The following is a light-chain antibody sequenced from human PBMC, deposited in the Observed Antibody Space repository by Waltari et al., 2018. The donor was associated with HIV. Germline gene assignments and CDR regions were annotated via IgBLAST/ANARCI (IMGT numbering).Light chain of an antibody. V-gene: IGLV1-36*01. Sequence: QSVLTQSPSVSEAPGQSVTISCSGRDSNIGSTAVTWYQQFPGKPPRLLVYNDDLILSGVSDRLSASKSGTSASLAINDLQSEHESHYYCAAWDDGLNGVIFGGGTKVTVL. CDR1: DSNIGSTA. J-gene: IGLJ2*01. CDR3: AAWDDGLNGVI. CDR2: NDD.